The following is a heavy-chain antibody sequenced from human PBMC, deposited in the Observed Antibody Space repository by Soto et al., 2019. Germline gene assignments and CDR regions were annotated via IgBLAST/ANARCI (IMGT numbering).Heavy chain of an antibody. D-gene: IGHD3-16*01. CDR2: ISSGGAT. J-gene: IGHJ6*02. CDR1: CGPLTNQPFY. V-gene: IGHV4-30-4*01. Sequence: QVRLQESGPILVRPEPTLSLMCNISCGPLTNQPFYWSWIRQTHTKGLEWIGYISSGGATDSVPSLKIRLFLSLDASKNQLSLELRSVTSSDTAVSYCARLWDPHPSYYDPSLDVWGQRTTVIV. CDR3: ARLWDPHPSYYDPSLDV.